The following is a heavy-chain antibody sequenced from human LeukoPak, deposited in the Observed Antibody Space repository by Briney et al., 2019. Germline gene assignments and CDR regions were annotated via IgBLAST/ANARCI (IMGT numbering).Heavy chain of an antibody. CDR2: FDPEDGET. J-gene: IGHJ4*02. Sequence: RASVKVSCKVSGYTLTELSMHWVRQAPGQGLEWMGGFDPEDGETIYAQKFQGRVTMTEDTSTDTAYMELSSLRSEDTAVYYCATSLNYDSSGNFDYWGQGTLVTVSS. CDR3: ATSLNYDSSGNFDY. D-gene: IGHD3-22*01. CDR1: GYTLTELS. V-gene: IGHV1-24*01.